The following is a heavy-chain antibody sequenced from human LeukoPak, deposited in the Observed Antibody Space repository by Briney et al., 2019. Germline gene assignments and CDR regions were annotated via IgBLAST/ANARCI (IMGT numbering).Heavy chain of an antibody. CDR3: AGASSGYSALDY. V-gene: IGHV4-31*03. J-gene: IGHJ4*02. D-gene: IGHD3-22*01. Sequence: PSQTLSLTCTVSGGSISSGGYYWSWIRQHPGKGLGWIGYIYYSGSTYYNPSLKSRVTISVDTSKNQFSLKLSSVTAADTAVYYCAGASSGYSALDYWGQGTLVTVSS. CDR1: GGSISSGGYY. CDR2: IYYSGST.